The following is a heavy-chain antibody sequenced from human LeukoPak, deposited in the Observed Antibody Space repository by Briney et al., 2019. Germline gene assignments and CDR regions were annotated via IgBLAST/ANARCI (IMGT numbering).Heavy chain of an antibody. V-gene: IGHV1-2*02. D-gene: IGHD3-22*01. J-gene: IGHJ5*02. CDR3: ARSVADSSGYYHWFDP. CDR2: INPNDGDT. Sequence: ASMKVSCTASRYTFTVYYMHWVRHAPGQGLEWVGWINPNDGDTNYAQKYRGRVTMTRDTSISTDYMELSRLRSDDTAVYFCARSVADSSGYYHWFDPWGQGTLVIVSS. CDR1: RYTFTVYY.